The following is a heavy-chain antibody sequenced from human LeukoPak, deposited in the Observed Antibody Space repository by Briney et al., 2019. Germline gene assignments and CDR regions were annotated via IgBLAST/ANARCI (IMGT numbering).Heavy chain of an antibody. CDR3: ARDYYDSSGYAFDI. Sequence: ASVKVSCKASGYTFTDYYMHWVRQAPGQGLEWMGWINPNSGGTNYAQKFQGRVTLTRDTSISTAHMELSRLRSDDTAVYYCARDYYDSSGYAFDIWGQGTMVTVSS. CDR2: INPNSGGT. D-gene: IGHD3-22*01. J-gene: IGHJ3*02. CDR1: GYTFTDYY. V-gene: IGHV1-2*02.